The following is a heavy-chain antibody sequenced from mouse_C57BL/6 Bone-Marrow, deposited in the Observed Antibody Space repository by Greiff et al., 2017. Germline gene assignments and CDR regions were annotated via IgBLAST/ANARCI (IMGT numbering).Heavy chain of an antibody. CDR3: ARLRNYGLFDY. V-gene: IGHV5-6*01. D-gene: IGHD1-2*01. J-gene: IGHJ2*01. CDR2: ISSGGSYT. Sequence: EVTLVESGGDLVKPGGSLKLSCAASGFTFSSYGMSWVRQTPDKRLEWVATISSGGSYTYYPDSVKGRFTISRDNAKNTLYLQMSSLKSEDTAMYYCARLRNYGLFDYWGQGTTLTVSS. CDR1: GFTFSSYG.